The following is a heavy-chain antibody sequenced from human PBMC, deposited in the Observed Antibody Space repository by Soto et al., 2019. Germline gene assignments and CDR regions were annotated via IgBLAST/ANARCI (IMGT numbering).Heavy chain of an antibody. J-gene: IGHJ4*02. Sequence: QVQLVDSGGGVVQPGRSLRLSCATSGFTFSRYGMHLVRQAPGKGLEWVAVIWYDGSNKYYADSVKGRFTISRDNSKNTLYLQMNSLRAEDTGVYYCARDGYYGSGSGPDYWGQGTLVTVSS. CDR2: IWYDGSNK. CDR3: ARDGYYGSGSGPDY. CDR1: GFTFSRYG. D-gene: IGHD3-10*01. V-gene: IGHV3-33*01.